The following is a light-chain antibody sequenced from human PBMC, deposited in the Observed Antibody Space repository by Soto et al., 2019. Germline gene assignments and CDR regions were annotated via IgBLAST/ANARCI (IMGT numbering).Light chain of an antibody. J-gene: IGKJ1*01. V-gene: IGKV3-20*01. CDR3: QQYGSPWT. CDR1: QNIRNN. Sequence: VVMTQSPASLSVSPGERATLSFRAIQNIRNNLAWYQQKPGQSPRLLIYGASSRATGIPDRFSGSGSGTDFTLTISRLEPEDFAVYYCQQYGSPWTFGQGTKVDIK. CDR2: GAS.